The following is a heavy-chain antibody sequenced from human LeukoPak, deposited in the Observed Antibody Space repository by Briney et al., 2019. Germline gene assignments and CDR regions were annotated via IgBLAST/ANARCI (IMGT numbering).Heavy chain of an antibody. V-gene: IGHV1-18*01. J-gene: IGHJ4*02. Sequence: ASVKVSCKASGYTFTSFDISWVRQAPGQGLEWMGWISVYNGDTNYAQKLQDRVTMTTDTSTSTAYMELRGLRSDDTAVYYCARVSRGVNICDSWGQGTLVTVSS. CDR2: ISVYNGDT. D-gene: IGHD2/OR15-2a*01. CDR3: ARVSRGVNICDS. CDR1: GYTFTSFD.